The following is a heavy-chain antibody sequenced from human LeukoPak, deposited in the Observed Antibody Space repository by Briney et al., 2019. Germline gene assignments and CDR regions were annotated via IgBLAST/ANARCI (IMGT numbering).Heavy chain of an antibody. CDR3: AKARVRDYYDSSGLTTGVFLL. V-gene: IGHV3-23*01. Sequence: PGGSLRLSCAASGFTFSSYAMSWVRQAPGKGLEWVSAISGSGGSTYYADSVKGRFTISRDNSKNTLYLQMNSLRAEDTAVYYCAKARVRDYYDSSGLTTGVFLLCGQGTLVTVSS. D-gene: IGHD3-22*01. CDR2: ISGSGGST. CDR1: GFTFSSYA. J-gene: IGHJ1*01.